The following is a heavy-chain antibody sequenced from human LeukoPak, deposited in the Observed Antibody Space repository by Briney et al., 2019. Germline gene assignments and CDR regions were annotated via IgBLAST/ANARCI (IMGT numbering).Heavy chain of an antibody. Sequence: GGSLRLSCAASGFTYAYSMNWVRQGPGKGLEWVSTIDFSGDYIYYADSLKGRFTISRDNAKNSLYLQMNSLRAEDTAVYYCARDSYSGSYSYYFDYWGQGTLVTVSS. V-gene: IGHV3-21*01. CDR1: GFTYAYS. J-gene: IGHJ4*02. CDR3: ARDSYSGSYSYYFDY. CDR2: IDFSGDYI. D-gene: IGHD1-26*01.